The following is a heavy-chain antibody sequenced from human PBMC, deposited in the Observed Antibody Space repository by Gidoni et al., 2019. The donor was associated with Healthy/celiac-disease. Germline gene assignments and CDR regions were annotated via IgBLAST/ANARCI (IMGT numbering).Heavy chain of an antibody. V-gene: IGHV1-18*01. J-gene: IGHJ3*02. D-gene: IGHD3-22*01. Sequence: QVQLVQSGAEVKKPGASVKVSCKASGYTFTSYGISWVRQAPGQGLEWMGWISAYNGNTNYAQKLQGRVTMTTDTSTSTAYMELRSLRSDDTAVYYCASLYYYDSSGYYYGAFDIWGQGTMVTVSS. CDR2: ISAYNGNT. CDR3: ASLYYYDSSGYYYGAFDI. CDR1: GYTFTSYG.